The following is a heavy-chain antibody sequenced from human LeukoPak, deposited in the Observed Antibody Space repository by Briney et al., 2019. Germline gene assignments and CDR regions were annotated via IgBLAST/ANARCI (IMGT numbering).Heavy chain of an antibody. CDR1: GYTFTRYY. V-gene: IGHV1-2*02. CDR3: ARGIYYYGSGSYAGGY. J-gene: IGHJ4*02. CDR2: INPNSGGT. Sequence: ASVKVSCKASGYTFTRYYMHWVRQAPGQGLEWMGWINPNSGGTNYAQKFQGRVTMTRDTSISTAYMELSRLRSDDTAVYYCARGIYYYGSGSYAGGYWGQGTLVTVSS. D-gene: IGHD3-10*01.